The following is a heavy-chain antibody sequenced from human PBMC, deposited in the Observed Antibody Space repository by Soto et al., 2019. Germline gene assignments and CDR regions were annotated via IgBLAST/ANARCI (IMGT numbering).Heavy chain of an antibody. D-gene: IGHD3-10*01. CDR2: ISWNSGSI. V-gene: IGHV3-9*01. CDR1: GFTFDDYA. J-gene: IGHJ3*02. CDR3: AKDQYGSGSPHVDMDAFDI. Sequence: EVQLVESGGGLVQPGRSLRLSCAASGFTFDDYAMHWVRQAPGKGLEWVSGISWNSGSIGYADTVKGRFTISRDNAKNSLYLQMNSLMAEDTALYYCAKDQYGSGSPHVDMDAFDIWGQGTMVTVSS.